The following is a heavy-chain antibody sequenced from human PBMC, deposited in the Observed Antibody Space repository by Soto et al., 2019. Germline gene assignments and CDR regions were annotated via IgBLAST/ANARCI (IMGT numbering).Heavy chain of an antibody. J-gene: IGHJ4*02. CDR1: GGSFSGYY. V-gene: IGHV4-34*01. Sequence: QVQLQQWGAGLLKPSETLSLTCAVYGGSFSGYYWSWIRQPPGKGLEWIGEINHSGSTNCNPSLKSRVTISVDTSKNQFSLKLSSVTAADTAVYYCARGPWRGWGLRGHYFDYWGQGTLVTVSS. CDR2: INHSGST. CDR3: ARGPWRGWGLRGHYFDY. D-gene: IGHD7-27*01.